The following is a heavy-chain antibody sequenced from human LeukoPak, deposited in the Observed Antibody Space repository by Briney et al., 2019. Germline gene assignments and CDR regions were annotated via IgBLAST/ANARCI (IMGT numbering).Heavy chain of an antibody. CDR2: IYYSGTT. Sequence: PSETLSLTCTVSGDSISGFYWSWIRQPPGKGLEWIGYIYYSGTTNYNPSLKSRLTISVDTSKNQFSLKLSSVTAADTAVYYCAGATYCSGGSCYHGAGYYYMDVWGKGTTVTVSS. D-gene: IGHD2-15*01. J-gene: IGHJ6*03. V-gene: IGHV4-59*01. CDR1: GDSISGFY. CDR3: AGATYCSGGSCYHGAGYYYMDV.